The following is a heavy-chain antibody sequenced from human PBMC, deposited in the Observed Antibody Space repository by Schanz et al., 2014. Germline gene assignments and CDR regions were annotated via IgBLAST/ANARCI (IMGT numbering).Heavy chain of an antibody. CDR3: AKDIRIRLFFQFDS. CDR1: GFTFADYA. Sequence: ESWGGLVQPGRSLRLSCAASGFTFADYAMHWVRQAPGKGLEWVSGISWNGAGIGYADSVKGRFTISRDNAKNSLYLQMNSVTAEDTALYYCAKDIRIRLFFQFDSWGQGTLVTVSS. CDR2: ISWNGAGI. V-gene: IGHV3-9*01. D-gene: IGHD3-3*01. J-gene: IGHJ4*02.